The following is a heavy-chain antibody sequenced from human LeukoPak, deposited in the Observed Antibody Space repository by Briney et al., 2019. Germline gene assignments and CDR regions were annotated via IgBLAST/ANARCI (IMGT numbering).Heavy chain of an antibody. V-gene: IGHV4-59*01. Sequence: SETLSLTCTVSGGSISSYYWSWIRQPPGKGLEWIGYIYYGGSTNYNPSLKSRVTISVDTSKNQFSLKLSSVTAADTAVYYCARAGIAAAGIFDYWGQGTLVTVSS. CDR3: ARAGIAAAGIFDY. J-gene: IGHJ4*02. CDR2: IYYGGST. CDR1: GGSISSYY. D-gene: IGHD6-13*01.